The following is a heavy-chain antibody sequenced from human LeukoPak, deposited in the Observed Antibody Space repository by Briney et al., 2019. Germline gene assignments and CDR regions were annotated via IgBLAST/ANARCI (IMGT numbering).Heavy chain of an antibody. Sequence: GGSLRLSCAASGFTFSSYWMHWVRQAPGKGLEWVSYISNSGSTIYYADSVKGRFTISRDNAKNSLYLQMNSLRAEDTAVYYCARRGSGWYAFDYWGQGTLVTVSS. CDR1: GFTFSSYW. CDR3: ARRGSGWYAFDY. CDR2: ISNSGSTI. J-gene: IGHJ4*02. V-gene: IGHV3-48*04. D-gene: IGHD6-19*01.